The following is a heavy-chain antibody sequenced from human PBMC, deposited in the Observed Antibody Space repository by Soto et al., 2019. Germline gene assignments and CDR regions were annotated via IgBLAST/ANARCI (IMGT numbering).Heavy chain of an antibody. CDR3: ARVVGVPE. CDR2: IYYIGST. D-gene: IGHD6-6*01. V-gene: IGHV4-39*01. CDR1: GDSITNSNYY. J-gene: IGHJ4*02. Sequence: SETLSLTCTVSGDSITNSNYYWGWFRQPPGKGLEWIASIYYIGSTYYNPSLKSRVTISVDTSNNQFSLNLNSVTASDTAVYYCARVVGVPEWGQGTLVTVSS.